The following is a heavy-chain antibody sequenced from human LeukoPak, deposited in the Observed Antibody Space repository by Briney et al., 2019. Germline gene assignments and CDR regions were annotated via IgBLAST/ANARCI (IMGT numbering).Heavy chain of an antibody. CDR1: GYTFTSYG. D-gene: IGHD5-18*01. Sequence: ASVKVSCKASGYTFTSYGISWVRQAPGQGLEWMGWISAYNGNTNYAQKLQGRVTMTTDTSTSTAYMELRSLRSDDTAVYYCAREGYVVDTAMVHWFDPWGQGTLVTVSS. J-gene: IGHJ5*02. CDR2: ISAYNGNT. V-gene: IGHV1-18*01. CDR3: AREGYVVDTAMVHWFDP.